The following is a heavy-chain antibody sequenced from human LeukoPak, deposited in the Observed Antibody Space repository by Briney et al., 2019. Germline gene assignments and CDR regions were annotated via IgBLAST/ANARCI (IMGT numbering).Heavy chain of an antibody. CDR2: IIPILGIA. D-gene: IGHD5-24*01. V-gene: IGHV1-69*04. CDR1: GGTFSSYA. CDR3: ARDLGRDGYNFDY. Sequence: SVKVSCKASGGTFSSYAISWVRQGPGQGLEWMGRIIPILGIANYAQKFQGRVTITADESTSTAYMELSSLRSEDTAVYYCARDLGRDGYNFDYWGQGTLVTVSS. J-gene: IGHJ4*02.